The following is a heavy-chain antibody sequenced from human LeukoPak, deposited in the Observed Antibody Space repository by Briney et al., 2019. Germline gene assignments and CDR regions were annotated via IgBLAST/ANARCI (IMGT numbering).Heavy chain of an antibody. CDR1: GYTFTGYY. V-gene: IGHV1-2*02. Sequence: GASVTVSYKPSGYTFTGYYMHWVRQAPGQGLEWMGWINPNSGGTNYAQKFQGRVTMTRDTSISTAYMELSRLRSDDTAVYYCARDSVVVVPAAIPEYFQHWGQGTLVTVSS. D-gene: IGHD2-2*01. CDR2: INPNSGGT. J-gene: IGHJ1*01. CDR3: ARDSVVVVPAAIPEYFQH.